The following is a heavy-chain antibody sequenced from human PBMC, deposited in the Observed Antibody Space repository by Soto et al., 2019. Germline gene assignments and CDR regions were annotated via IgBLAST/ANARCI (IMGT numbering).Heavy chain of an antibody. CDR3: ANNLQYDSGWPLHY. CDR2: VDGSVGHN. J-gene: IGHJ4*02. Sequence: GGSVRVSRAASGFSLSNYVVSWVRQAPGKGLEWVSVVDGSVGHNYYTNSVKGRFTISSDNSKNTLFLQMNSLKAEDTDIYFCANNLQYDSGWPLHYWGQGTLVTVSS. CDR1: GFSLSNYV. D-gene: IGHD6-19*01. V-gene: IGHV3-23*01.